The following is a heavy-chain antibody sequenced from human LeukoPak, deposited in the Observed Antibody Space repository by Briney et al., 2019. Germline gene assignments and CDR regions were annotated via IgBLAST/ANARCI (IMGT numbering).Heavy chain of an antibody. Sequence: GGSLRLSCAASGFTFSNYAMSWVRQAPGKGLEWVSTMTSDGGGTYSADSVKGRFTVSRDNSKNTLFLQMTRLRAEDTAVYYCAKLDSPWAARGSFDHWGQGALVTVSS. CDR3: AKLDSPWAARGSFDH. V-gene: IGHV3-23*01. D-gene: IGHD3-10*01. J-gene: IGHJ5*02. CDR2: MTSDGGGT. CDR1: GFTFSNYA.